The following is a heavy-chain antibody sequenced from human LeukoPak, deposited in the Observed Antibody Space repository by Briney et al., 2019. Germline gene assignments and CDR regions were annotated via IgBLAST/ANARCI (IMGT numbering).Heavy chain of an antibody. D-gene: IGHD4-17*01. CDR3: AMEMTTVTTLNDY. CDR2: IYSGGST. Sequence: GGSLRLSCAASGFTVSSNYMSWVRQAPGKGLEWVSVIYSGGSTYYADSVKGRFTISRDNSKNTLYLQMNGLRAEDTAVYYCAMEMTTVTTLNDYWGQGTLVTVSS. CDR1: GFTVSSNY. J-gene: IGHJ4*02. V-gene: IGHV3-66*01.